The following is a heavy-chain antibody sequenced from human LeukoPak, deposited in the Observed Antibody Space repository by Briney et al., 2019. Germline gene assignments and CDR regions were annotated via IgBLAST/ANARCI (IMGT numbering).Heavy chain of an antibody. CDR1: GGSISGYY. D-gene: IGHD2-8*01. J-gene: IGHJ5*02. CDR2: IYYSGST. Sequence: PSETLSLTCTVSGGSISGYYWSWIRQPPGKGLEWIGYIYYSGSTNYNPSLKSRVTLSVDTSKNQFSLKLSSVTAADTAVYYCARGHCSNGVCYLDWFDPWGQGTLVTVSS. V-gene: IGHV4-59*01. CDR3: ARGHCSNGVCYLDWFDP.